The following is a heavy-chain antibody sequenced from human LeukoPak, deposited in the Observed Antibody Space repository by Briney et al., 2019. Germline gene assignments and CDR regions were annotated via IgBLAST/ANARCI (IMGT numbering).Heavy chain of an antibody. Sequence: GGSLRLSCAASGFTFSSYEMNWVRQAPGKGLEWVSGINWNGGSTGYADSVKGRFTISRDNAKNSLYLQMNSLRAEDTALYYCARGAMRYMDVWGKGTTVTVSS. D-gene: IGHD2-2*01. J-gene: IGHJ6*03. CDR1: GFTFSSYE. CDR3: ARGAMRYMDV. CDR2: INWNGGST. V-gene: IGHV3-20*04.